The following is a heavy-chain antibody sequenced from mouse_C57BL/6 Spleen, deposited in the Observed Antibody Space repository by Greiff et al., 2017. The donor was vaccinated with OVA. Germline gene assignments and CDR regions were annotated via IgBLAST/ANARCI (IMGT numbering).Heavy chain of an antibody. CDR1: GFTFSDYG. V-gene: IGHV5-17*01. Sequence: DVQLVESGGGLVKPGGSLKLSCAASGFTFSDYGMHWVRQAPGKGLEWVAYICSGSSTTYYADTVKGRFTKAKDNAKNTLFLQMTSLRSEDTAMYDCARGGYYAMGYWGQGTSVTVSS. J-gene: IGHJ4*01. CDR2: ICSGSSTT. CDR3: ARGGYYAMGY.